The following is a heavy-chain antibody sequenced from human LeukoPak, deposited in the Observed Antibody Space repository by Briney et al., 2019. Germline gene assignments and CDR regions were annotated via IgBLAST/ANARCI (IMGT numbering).Heavy chain of an antibody. V-gene: IGHV3-30*01. D-gene: IGHD5-24*01. CDR2: ISYDGSNK. Sequence: PGRSLRLSCAASGFTFSSYAMHWVRQAPGKGLEWVAVISYDGSNKYYADSVKGRFTISRDNSKNTLYLQMNSLRAEDTAVYYCARDQEMATPDYWGQGTLVTVSS. CDR1: GFTFSSYA. CDR3: ARDQEMATPDY. J-gene: IGHJ4*02.